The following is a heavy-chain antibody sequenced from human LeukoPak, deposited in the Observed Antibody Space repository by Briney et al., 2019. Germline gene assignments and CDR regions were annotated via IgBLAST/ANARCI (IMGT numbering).Heavy chain of an antibody. CDR3: ARDHWRRLDY. J-gene: IGHJ4*02. CDR1: AFTFSDHW. CDR2: ISHDGSEK. V-gene: IGHV3-7*03. D-gene: IGHD3-3*01. Sequence: GGSLRLSCTASAFTFSDHWMHWVRQAPGKGLEWVAIISHDGSEKSYVDSVKGRFTISRDNAKNSLYLQMNSLRAEDTAVYYCARDHWRRLDYWGQGTLVTVSS.